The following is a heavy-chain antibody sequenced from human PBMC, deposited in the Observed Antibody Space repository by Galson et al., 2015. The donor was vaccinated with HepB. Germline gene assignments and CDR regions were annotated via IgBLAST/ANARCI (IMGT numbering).Heavy chain of an antibody. D-gene: IGHD6-13*01. CDR1: GFTFSSYS. J-gene: IGHJ4*02. V-gene: IGHV3-21*01. CDR2: IRSSSSYM. CDR3: ARNPRIAAAGQLFHF. Sequence: SLRLSCAASGFTFSSYSMHWVRQAPGKGLEWVSYIRSSSSYMYYADSVKGRFTISRDNAKNSLYLQMNSLTDEDTAVYYCARNPRIAAAGQLFHFWGQGTLVTASS.